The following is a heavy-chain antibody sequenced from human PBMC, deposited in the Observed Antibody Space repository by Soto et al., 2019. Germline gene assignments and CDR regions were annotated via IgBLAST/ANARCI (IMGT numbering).Heavy chain of an antibody. D-gene: IGHD4-4*01. V-gene: IGHV3-7*01. CDR3: VRGGSNYAS. CDR1: GFTFSDSW. Sequence: EVQLVASGGGLVQPGGSLRLSCTASGFTFSDSWMTWVLQAPGKGLVWVARIKPDESEKKYADSVKGRFSISRDNAKNSMYLQMASLRGEDTAVYYCVRGGSNYASWGQGTLVTVSS. J-gene: IGHJ5*02. CDR2: IKPDESEK.